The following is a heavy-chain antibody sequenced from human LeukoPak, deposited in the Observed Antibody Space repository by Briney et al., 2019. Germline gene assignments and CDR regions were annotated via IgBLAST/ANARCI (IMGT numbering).Heavy chain of an antibody. J-gene: IGHJ4*02. Sequence: SGPALVKPTQTLTLTCTVSGFSLNTIGLCVSWIRQPPGKALEWLALIDWDDDKYYSTSLKTRLTISKDTSKNQVVLTMTNMDPAGTATYYCARISRDDYGDYDYFDYWSQGTLVTVSS. CDR2: IDWDDDK. CDR1: GFSLNTIGLC. D-gene: IGHD4-17*01. V-gene: IGHV2-70*01. CDR3: ARISRDDYGDYDYFDY.